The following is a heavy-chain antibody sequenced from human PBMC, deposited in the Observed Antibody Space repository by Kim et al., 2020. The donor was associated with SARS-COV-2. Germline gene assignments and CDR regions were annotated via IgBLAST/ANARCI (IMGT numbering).Heavy chain of an antibody. CDR1: GGTFSSYA. J-gene: IGHJ6*02. V-gene: IGHV1-69*13. D-gene: IGHD4-17*01. CDR2: IIPIFGTA. CDR3: ATRGAYGDGPSDHPHNRYYYYGMDV. Sequence: SVKVSCKASGGTFSSYAISWVRQAPGQGLEWMGGIIPIFGTANYAQKFQGRVTITADESTSTAYMELSSLRSEDTAVYYCATRGAYGDGPSDHPHNRYYYYGMDVWGQGTTVTVSS.